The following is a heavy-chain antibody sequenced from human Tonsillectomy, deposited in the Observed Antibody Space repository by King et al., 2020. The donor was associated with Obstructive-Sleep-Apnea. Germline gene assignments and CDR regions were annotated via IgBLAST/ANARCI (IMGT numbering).Heavy chain of an antibody. CDR3: ARALGYCSGGSCYRYYYYFDL. CDR1: GFTVSSNY. J-gene: IGHJ2*01. V-gene: IGHV3-66*01. D-gene: IGHD2-15*01. CDR2: IYSGGRT. Sequence: VQLVESGGGLVQPGGSLRLSCAASGFTVSSNYMSWVRQAPGKGLEWVSVIYSGGRTYYADSVKGRFTISRDNSKNTLYLQMNSRRAEDTAVYYCARALGYCSGGSCYRYYYYFDLWGRGTLVTVSS.